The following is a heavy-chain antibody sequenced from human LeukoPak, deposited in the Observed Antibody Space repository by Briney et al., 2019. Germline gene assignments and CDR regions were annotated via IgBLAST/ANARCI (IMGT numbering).Heavy chain of an antibody. J-gene: IGHJ5*02. Sequence: RSSETLSLTCAVYGGSLSGYYWSWIRQPPGKGLEWIGEINHSGSTNYNPSLKSRVTISVDTSKNQFSLKLSSVTAADTAVYYCATAAYCSSTSCYLTWFDPWGQGTLVTVSS. D-gene: IGHD2-2*01. CDR2: INHSGST. CDR3: ATAAYCSSTSCYLTWFDP. CDR1: GGSLSGYY. V-gene: IGHV4-34*01.